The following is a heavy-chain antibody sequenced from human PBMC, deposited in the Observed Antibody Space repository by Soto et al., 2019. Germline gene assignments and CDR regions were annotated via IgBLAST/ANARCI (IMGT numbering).Heavy chain of an antibody. CDR3: AREGERGYSYGYFDY. CDR2: INAGNGNT. V-gene: IGHV1-3*01. Sequence: ASVKVSCKASGYTFTSYAMHWVRQAPGQRLEWMGWINAGNGNTKYSQKFQGRVTITRDTSASTAYMELSSLGSEDTAVYYCAREGERGYSYGYFDYWGQGPLVTVSS. D-gene: IGHD5-18*01. CDR1: GYTFTSYA. J-gene: IGHJ4*02.